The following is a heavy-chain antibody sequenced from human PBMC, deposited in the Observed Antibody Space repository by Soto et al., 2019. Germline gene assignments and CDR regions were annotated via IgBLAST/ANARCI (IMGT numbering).Heavy chain of an antibody. D-gene: IGHD3-22*01. CDR2: IYYSGST. J-gene: IGHJ3*02. CDR1: GGSISSGDYY. Sequence: QVQPQESGPGLVKPSQTLSLTCTVSGGSISSGDYYWSWIRQPPGKGLEWIGYIYYSGSTYYNPSLKSRVTISVDTSKNQFSLKLSSVTAADTAVYYCARGGYYYDSSGTAIDAFDIWGQGTMVTVSS. V-gene: IGHV4-30-4*01. CDR3: ARGGYYYDSSGTAIDAFDI.